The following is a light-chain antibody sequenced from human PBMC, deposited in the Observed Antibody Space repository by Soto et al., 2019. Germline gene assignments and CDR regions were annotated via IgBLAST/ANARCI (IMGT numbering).Light chain of an antibody. CDR2: DAS. CDR3: QQRSNWPPFT. CDR1: QSVSNY. V-gene: IGKV3-11*01. J-gene: IGKJ5*01. Sequence: EIVMTQSPATLSVSPWERATLSCRASQSVSNYLAWYQQKPGQAPRLLIYDASNRATDIPARFSGSGSGTDFTLTISSLEPEDFAVYYCQQRSNWPPFTFGQGTRLEIK.